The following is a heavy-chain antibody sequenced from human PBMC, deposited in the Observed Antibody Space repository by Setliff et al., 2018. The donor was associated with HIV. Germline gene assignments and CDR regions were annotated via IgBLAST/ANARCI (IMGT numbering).Heavy chain of an antibody. D-gene: IGHD1-26*01. J-gene: IGHJ4*02. CDR3: ATSEWELIDFDY. Sequence: PSETLSLTCTVFGGSISSSSYYWGWIRQPPGKGLEWIGSIYFSGRTYYNPSLKSRVTMPVDTSKHQFSLNLNSVTAADTAVYFCATSEWELIDFDYWGQGTLVTVSS. CDR2: IYFSGRT. V-gene: IGHV4-39*01. CDR1: GGSISSSSYY.